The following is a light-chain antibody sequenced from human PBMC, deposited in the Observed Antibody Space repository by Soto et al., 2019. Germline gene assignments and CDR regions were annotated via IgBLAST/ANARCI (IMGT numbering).Light chain of an antibody. CDR1: QDISKW. J-gene: IGKJ2*01. CDR2: AAS. CDR3: QQASSFPHT. Sequence: DIQMTQSPSSVSAPVGDSVTISCRARQDISKWLAWFQQKPGKAPKLLISAASTLQSGVPSRFSGSGSGTEFTLTIQSLQPDDIGTYYCQQASSFPHTFGHGTQVEIK. V-gene: IGKV1-12*01.